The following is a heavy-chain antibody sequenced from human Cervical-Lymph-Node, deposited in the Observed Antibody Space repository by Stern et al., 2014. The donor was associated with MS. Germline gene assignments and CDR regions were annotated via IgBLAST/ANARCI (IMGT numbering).Heavy chain of an antibody. V-gene: IGHV3-53*01. CDR3: ARHPHEDV. CDR1: GFTVGNNY. Sequence: EDQPVESGGDLIQPGGSLRLSCAASGFTVGNNYMTWVRQAPGKGLEWVSVIYSGGRTYYADSVKGRFTISRDSSKNTVYLQMNSLRAEDTAVYYCARHPHEDVWGQGTTVTVSS. CDR2: IYSGGRT. J-gene: IGHJ6*02.